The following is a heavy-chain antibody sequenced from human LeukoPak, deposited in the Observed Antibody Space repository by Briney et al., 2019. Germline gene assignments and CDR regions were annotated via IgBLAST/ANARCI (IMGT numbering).Heavy chain of an antibody. D-gene: IGHD1-20*01. CDR2: IKQDGSQK. Sequence: GGSLRLSCVASGFSFSSYWMSWVRQAPGKGLEWVANIKQDGSQKYYVDSVRGRFTISRDNAKNSLYLQMDSLRAEDSAVYYCASSNWNYYNYWGQGTLVTVSS. V-gene: IGHV3-7*05. CDR1: GFSFSSYW. CDR3: ASSNWNYYNY. J-gene: IGHJ4*02.